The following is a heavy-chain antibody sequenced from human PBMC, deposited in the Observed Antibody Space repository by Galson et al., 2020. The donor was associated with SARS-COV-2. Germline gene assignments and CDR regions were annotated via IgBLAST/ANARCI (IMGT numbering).Heavy chain of an antibody. D-gene: IGHD1-26*01. CDR1: GPPISNVVNT. Sequence: SEPLPLTCTAPGPPISNVVNTWTWTRHHPEKALEWIGYINYNGISYYNPSLKSRVTMSADASKNQFSLNLNSVTAADTAVYYCARRQARRWDFDYWGQGIQVTVSS. V-gene: IGHV4-31*03. CDR3: ARRQARRWDFDY. CDR2: INYNGIS. J-gene: IGHJ4*02.